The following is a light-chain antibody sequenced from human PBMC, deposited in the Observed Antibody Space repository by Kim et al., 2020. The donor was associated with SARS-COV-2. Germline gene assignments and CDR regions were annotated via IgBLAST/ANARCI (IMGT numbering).Light chain of an antibody. Sequence: VSTEETASLSCSASQSVSSKVAWYQQKPGQAPRLLIYDASTRATGIPARFSGSGSGTDFTLTISSLQSEDLAVYHCQQYDDWPPWTFGQGTKVEI. V-gene: IGKV3-15*01. CDR2: DAS. CDR1: QSVSSK. J-gene: IGKJ1*01. CDR3: QQYDDWPPWT.